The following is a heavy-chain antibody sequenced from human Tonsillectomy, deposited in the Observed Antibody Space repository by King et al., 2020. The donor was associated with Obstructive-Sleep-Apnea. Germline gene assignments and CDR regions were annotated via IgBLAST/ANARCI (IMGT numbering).Heavy chain of an antibody. CDR2: INDSGST. CDR1: GGSFSDYY. CDR3: ARGSGSAAVNWFDP. V-gene: IGHV4-34*01. Sequence: VQLQQWGAGLLKPSETLSLTCAVFGGSFSDYYWSWIRQPPGKGLEWIGEINDSGSTNYNPSLKSRVTISIDTSKNQFSLKLSSVTAADTAVYYCARGSGSAAVNWFDPWGQGTLVTVSS. D-gene: IGHD6-13*01. J-gene: IGHJ5*02.